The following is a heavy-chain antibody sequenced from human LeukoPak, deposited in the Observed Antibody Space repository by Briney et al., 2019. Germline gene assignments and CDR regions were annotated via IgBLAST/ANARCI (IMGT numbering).Heavy chain of an antibody. CDR1: GGTFSSYA. Sequence: SVKVSCKASGGTFSSYAISWVRQAPGQGLEWMGRIIPIFGTANYAQKFQGRVTITTDESTSTAHMELSSLRSEDTAVYYCASRRFGSYASLAEYFQHWGQGTLVTVSS. V-gene: IGHV1-69*05. CDR2: IIPIFGTA. D-gene: IGHD1-26*01. CDR3: ASRRFGSYASLAEYFQH. J-gene: IGHJ1*01.